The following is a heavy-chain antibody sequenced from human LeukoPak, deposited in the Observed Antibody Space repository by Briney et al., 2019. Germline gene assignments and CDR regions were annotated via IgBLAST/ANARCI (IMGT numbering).Heavy chain of an antibody. V-gene: IGHV4-38-2*02. CDR1: GYSISSGYY. Sequence: SETLSPTCTVSGYSISSGYYWVWIRQPPGKGLEWIGSINYSGNTYYNPSVKSRVTISVDTSKNQFSLKVSSVTAADTAVYYCARSAGFALFDHWGQGTLVTVSS. CDR3: ARSAGFALFDH. CDR2: INYSGNT. J-gene: IGHJ4*02. D-gene: IGHD3-16*01.